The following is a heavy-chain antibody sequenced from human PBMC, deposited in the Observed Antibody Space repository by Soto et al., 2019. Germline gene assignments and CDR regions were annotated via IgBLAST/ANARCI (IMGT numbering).Heavy chain of an antibody. J-gene: IGHJ4*02. V-gene: IGHV3-48*03. Sequence: LRLSCAASGFTFSSYEMNWVRQAPGKGLEWVSYISSGGGSIYYADSVKGRFTISRDNAKNSLYLQMNSLRAEDTAVYSCARGIAVAGTIDYWGQGTLVTVSS. CDR3: ARGIAVAGTIDY. D-gene: IGHD6-19*01. CDR1: GFTFSSYE. CDR2: ISSGGGSI.